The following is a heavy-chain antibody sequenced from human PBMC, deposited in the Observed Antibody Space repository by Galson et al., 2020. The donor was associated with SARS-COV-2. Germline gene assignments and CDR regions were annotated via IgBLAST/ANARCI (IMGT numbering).Heavy chain of an antibody. Sequence: SETLSLTCTVSGGSISSGGYYWSWIRQHPGKGLEWIGYIYYGGSTYYNPSLKSRVTISVDTSKNQFSLKLSSVTAADTAVYYCARNSITIFGVVNSFDYWGQGTLVTVSS. V-gene: IGHV4-31*03. CDR1: GGSISSGGYY. CDR2: IYYGGST. J-gene: IGHJ4*02. D-gene: IGHD3-3*01. CDR3: ARNSITIFGVVNSFDY.